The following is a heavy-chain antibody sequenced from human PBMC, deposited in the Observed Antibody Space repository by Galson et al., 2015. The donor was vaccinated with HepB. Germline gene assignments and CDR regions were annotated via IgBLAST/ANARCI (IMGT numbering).Heavy chain of an antibody. CDR1: GFTFSNYG. V-gene: IGHV3-33*01. Sequence: LSCAASGFTFSNYGFHWVRQVPGKGLEWVAVIWYDGSNKKYADSVKGRFTISKDNSKNTLYLEMDSLRAEDTAMYYCARDACDSSNCYMYYYYYGMDVWGQVAPVTVSS. CDR2: IWYDGSNK. J-gene: IGHJ6*02. D-gene: IGHD2-2*02. CDR3: ARDACDSSNCYMYYYYYGMDV.